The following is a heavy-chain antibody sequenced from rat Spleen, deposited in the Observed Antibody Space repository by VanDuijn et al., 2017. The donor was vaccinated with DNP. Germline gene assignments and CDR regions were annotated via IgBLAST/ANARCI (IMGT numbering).Heavy chain of an antibody. CDR2: ISYDGRRT. Sequence: EVQLLDTGGDLVQPGRSLKLSCAASGFTFSSFPMAWVRQAPKKGLEWVATISYDGRRTYYRDSVKGRFTISRENAKSTLYLQMDSLRSEDTATYYCTRGKNYALDAWGQGTSVTVSS. V-gene: IGHV5-29*01. J-gene: IGHJ4*01. D-gene: IGHD1-4*01. CDR1: GFTFSSFP. CDR3: TRGKNYALDA.